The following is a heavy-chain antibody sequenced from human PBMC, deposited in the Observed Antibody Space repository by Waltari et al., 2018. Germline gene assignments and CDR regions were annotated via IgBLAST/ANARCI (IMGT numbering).Heavy chain of an antibody. D-gene: IGHD1-26*01. CDR2: IIPFFGTA. J-gene: IGHJ3*02. CDR1: GGTFSSYA. V-gene: IGHV1-69*14. Sequence: QVQLVQSGAEVKKPGSPVKVSCKASGGTFSSYAISWVRQAPGQGLEWMGGIIPFFGTANYAQKFQCRVTTTADKSTSTAYMELSRLGSEDTAWCYCAREGSGSYGGAFDIWGQGTMVTVSS. CDR3: AREGSGSYGGAFDI.